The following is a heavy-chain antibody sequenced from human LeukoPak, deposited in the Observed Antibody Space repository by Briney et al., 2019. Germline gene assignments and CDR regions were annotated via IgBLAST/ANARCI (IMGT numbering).Heavy chain of an antibody. CDR3: ARDAGYSSSWYGWFDP. CDR2: IWYDGSNK. CDR1: GFTFSSYG. V-gene: IGHV3-33*01. D-gene: IGHD6-13*01. Sequence: GGSLRLSCAASGFTFSSYGMHWVRQAPGKGLEWVAVIWYDGSNKYYADSVKGRFTISRDNSKNTLYLQMNSPRAEDTAVYYCARDAGYSSSWYGWFDPWGQGTLVTVSS. J-gene: IGHJ5*02.